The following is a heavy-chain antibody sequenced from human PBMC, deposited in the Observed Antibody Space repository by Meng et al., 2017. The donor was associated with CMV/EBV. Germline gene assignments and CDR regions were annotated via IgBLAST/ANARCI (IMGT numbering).Heavy chain of an antibody. CDR2: INPNSGGT. V-gene: IGHV1-2*02. CDR3: AIPYDSSGYYFPGTDY. Sequence: GYTFTGYYMHWVRQAPGQGLEWMGWINPNSGGTNYAQKFQGRVTMTRDTSISTAYMELSRLRSDDTAVYYCAIPYDSSGYYFPGTDYWGQGTLVTVSS. J-gene: IGHJ4*02. CDR1: GYTFTGYY. D-gene: IGHD3-22*01.